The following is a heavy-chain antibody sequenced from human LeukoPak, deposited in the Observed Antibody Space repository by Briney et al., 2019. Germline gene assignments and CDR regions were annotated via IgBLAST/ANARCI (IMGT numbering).Heavy chain of an antibody. V-gene: IGHV4-38-2*01. CDR2: IYHSGST. J-gene: IGHJ6*03. Sequence: KSSETLSLTCAVSGYSISSGYYWGWIRQPPGKGLEWIGSIYHSGSTYYNPSLKSRVTISEDTSKNQFSLKLSSVTAADTAVYYCARLSSDGSYYYYYYMDVWGKGTTVTVSS. D-gene: IGHD6-25*01. CDR3: ARLSSDGSYYYYYYMDV. CDR1: GYSISSGYY.